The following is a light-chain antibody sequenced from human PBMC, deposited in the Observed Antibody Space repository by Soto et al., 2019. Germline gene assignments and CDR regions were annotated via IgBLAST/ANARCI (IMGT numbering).Light chain of an antibody. J-gene: IGLJ2*01. V-gene: IGLV2-14*01. CDR2: DVS. CDR1: SRDVGGYNY. CDR3: SSYTSGSTPVL. Sequence: QSVLTQPASVSGSPGQSITISCTGTSRDVGGYNYVSWYQQHPGKAPKLMIYDVSNRPSGVSNRFSASKSGNTASLTISGLQAEDEADYYCSSYTSGSTPVLFGGGTKLTVL.